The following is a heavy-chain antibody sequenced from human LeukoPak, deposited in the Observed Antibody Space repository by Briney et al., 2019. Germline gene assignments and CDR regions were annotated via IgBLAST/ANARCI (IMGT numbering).Heavy chain of an antibody. CDR2: INPNSGGT. Sequence: GASVKVSCKASGYTLTGYYMHWVRQAPGQGLEWMGWINPNSGGTKYAQKFQGWVTITRDTSISTAYMELSRLRSDDTAVYYCARVKGKTYGMDVWGKRTTVTVSS. CDR3: ARVKGKTYGMDV. J-gene: IGHJ6*04. D-gene: IGHD3-10*01. CDR1: GYTLTGYY. V-gene: IGHV1-2*04.